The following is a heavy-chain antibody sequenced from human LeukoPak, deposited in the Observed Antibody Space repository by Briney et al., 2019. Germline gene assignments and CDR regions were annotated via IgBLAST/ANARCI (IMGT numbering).Heavy chain of an antibody. J-gene: IGHJ6*03. Sequence: SETLSLTCTVSGGSISSRSYYWGWIRQPPGKGLEWIGSIYYSGSTYYNPSLKSRVTISVDTSKNQFSLKLSSVTAADTAVYYCARHPDTAMVRGYYYYMDVWGKGTTVTVSS. CDR2: IYYSGST. D-gene: IGHD5-18*01. CDR3: ARHPDTAMVRGYYYYMDV. V-gene: IGHV4-39*01. CDR1: GGSISSRSYY.